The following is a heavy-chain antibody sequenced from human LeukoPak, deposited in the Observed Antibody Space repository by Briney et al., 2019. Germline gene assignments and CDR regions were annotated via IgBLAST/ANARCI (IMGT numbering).Heavy chain of an antibody. D-gene: IGHD3-10*01. Sequence: SETLSLTCAVYGGSFSGYYWSWIRQPPGKGLEWIGEINHSGSTNYNPSLKSRVTISVDTSKNQFSLKLSSVTTADTAVYYCARHEAYQRSYYNTPGDYWGQGTLVTVSS. CDR3: ARHEAYQRSYYNTPGDY. J-gene: IGHJ4*02. CDR1: GGSFSGYY. CDR2: INHSGST. V-gene: IGHV4-34*01.